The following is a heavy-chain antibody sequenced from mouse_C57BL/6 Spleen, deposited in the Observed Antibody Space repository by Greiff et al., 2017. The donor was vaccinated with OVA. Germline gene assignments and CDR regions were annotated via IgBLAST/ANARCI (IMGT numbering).Heavy chain of an antibody. V-gene: IGHV2-9-1*01. Sequence: VKLVESGPGLVAPSQSLSITCTVSGFSLTSYAISWVRQPPGKGLEWLGVIWTGGGTNYNSALKSRLSISKDNSKSQVFLKMNSLQTDDTARYYCARWVYGYPSYWYFDVWGTGTTVTVSS. CDR1: GFSLTSYA. CDR3: ARWVYGYPSYWYFDV. CDR2: IWTGGGT. J-gene: IGHJ1*03. D-gene: IGHD2-2*01.